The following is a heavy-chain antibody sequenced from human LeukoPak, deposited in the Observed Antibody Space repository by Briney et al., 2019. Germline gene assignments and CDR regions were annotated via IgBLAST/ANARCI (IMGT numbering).Heavy chain of an antibody. CDR1: GGSIRSYY. J-gene: IGHJ6*03. D-gene: IGHD5-12*01. Sequence: SETLSLTCTISGGSIRSYYWSWIRQPPGKGLEWIGYIYYTGSTNHNPSLKSRVTISVDTSKNQFSLKLSSVTAADTAVYYCARVVYSGYDFRGAMDVWGKGTTVTVSS. V-gene: IGHV4-59*01. CDR2: IYYTGST. CDR3: ARVVYSGYDFRGAMDV.